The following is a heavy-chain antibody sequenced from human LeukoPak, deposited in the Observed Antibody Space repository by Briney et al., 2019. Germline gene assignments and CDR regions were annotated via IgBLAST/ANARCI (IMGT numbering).Heavy chain of an antibody. CDR3: AKDLRGSSTMGAADY. D-gene: IGHD1-26*01. Sequence: PTGGSLRLSCSAYGFTFSSYAMSWVRQAPGKGLEWVSAISASGGSTYYADSVKGRFTLSRDNSKNTLYLQMNSLRAEDTAVYYCAKDLRGSSTMGAADYWGQGTLVTVSS. V-gene: IGHV3-23*01. CDR1: GFTFSSYA. CDR2: ISASGGST. J-gene: IGHJ4*02.